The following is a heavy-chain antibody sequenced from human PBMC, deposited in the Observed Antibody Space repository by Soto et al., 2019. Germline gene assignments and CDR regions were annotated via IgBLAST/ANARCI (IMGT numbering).Heavy chain of an antibody. Sequence: QVTLKESGPVLVKPTETLTLTCTVSGFSLSDVRLGVGWIRQPPGKALEWLAHIFSNDERSYTTSLKSRLTISEDTSKSQVVLTMTNVDPVDTATYYCARAGYCSDTSCYERRPDWFDPWGQGTLVTVSS. V-gene: IGHV2-26*01. CDR3: ARAGYCSDTSCYERRPDWFDP. CDR2: IFSNDER. J-gene: IGHJ5*02. D-gene: IGHD2-2*01. CDR1: GFSLSDVRLG.